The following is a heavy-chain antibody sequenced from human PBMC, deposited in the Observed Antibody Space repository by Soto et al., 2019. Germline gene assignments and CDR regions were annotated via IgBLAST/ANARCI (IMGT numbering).Heavy chain of an antibody. CDR3: ARSSYSPFYYYYMDV. Sequence: GGSLRLSCAASGFTVSSNYMSWVRQAPGKGLEWVSVIYSGGSTYYADSVKGRFTISRDNSKNTLYLQMNSLRAEDTAVYYCARSSYSPFYYYYMDVWGKGTTVTVSS. V-gene: IGHV3-66*01. J-gene: IGHJ6*03. D-gene: IGHD4-4*01. CDR2: IYSGGST. CDR1: GFTVSSNY.